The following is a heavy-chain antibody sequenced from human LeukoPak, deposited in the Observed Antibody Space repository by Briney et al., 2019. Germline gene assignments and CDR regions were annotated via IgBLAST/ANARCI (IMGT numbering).Heavy chain of an antibody. CDR2: IKSKTDGGTT. CDR1: GFTFSNAW. V-gene: IGHV3-15*01. CDR3: TTVVYSYGTYYFDY. D-gene: IGHD5-18*01. J-gene: IGHJ4*02. Sequence: GGFLRLSCAASGFTFSNAWISWVRQAPGKGLEWVGRIKSKTDGGTTDYAAPVRGRFTISRDDSKNTLYLQMNSLKTEDTAVYYCTTVVYSYGTYYFDYWGQGTLVTVSS.